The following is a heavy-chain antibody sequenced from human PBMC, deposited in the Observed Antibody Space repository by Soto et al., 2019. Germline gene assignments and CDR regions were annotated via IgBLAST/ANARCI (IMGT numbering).Heavy chain of an antibody. J-gene: IGHJ5*02. D-gene: IGHD2-15*01. CDR3: AHSLGYCSGGSCYWNNWFDP. V-gene: IGHV2-5*02. CDR1: GFSLSTSGVG. CDR2: IYWDDDK. Sequence: QITLKESGPTLVKPTQTLTLTCTFSGFSLSTSGVGVGWIRQPPGKALEWLALIYWDDDKRYSPSLKSRLTNTKDNSKNQVVLTMTNMDPVDTATYYCAHSLGYCSGGSCYWNNWFDPWGQGTLVTVSS.